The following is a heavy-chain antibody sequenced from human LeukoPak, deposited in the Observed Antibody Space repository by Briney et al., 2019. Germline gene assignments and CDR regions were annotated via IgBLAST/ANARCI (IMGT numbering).Heavy chain of an antibody. Sequence: GGSLRLSCAASGFTFSGHWMSWVRQAPGKGLEWVANINQGGSDKYYMDSVKGRFTITRDNANNLLYRQMNSLRGEDTAVYYCTRDRSRAEDDWGQGTLVTVSS. D-gene: IGHD1-14*01. CDR3: TRDRSRAEDD. V-gene: IGHV3-7*01. CDR1: GFTFSGHW. J-gene: IGHJ4*02. CDR2: INQGGSDK.